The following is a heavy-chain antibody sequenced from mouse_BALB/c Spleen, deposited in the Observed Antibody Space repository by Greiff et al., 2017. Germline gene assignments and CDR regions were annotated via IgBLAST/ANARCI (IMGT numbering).Heavy chain of an antibody. Sequence: EVKVVESGGGLVQPGGSLRLSCATSGFTFTDYYMSWVRQPPGKALEWLGFIRNKANGYTTEYSASVKGRFTISRDNSQSILYLQMNTLRAEDSATYYCARDRTANYAMDYWGQGTSVTVSS. CDR1: GFTFTDYY. V-gene: IGHV7-3*02. CDR2: IRNKANGYTT. CDR3: ARDRTANYAMDY. J-gene: IGHJ4*01. D-gene: IGHD1-2*01.